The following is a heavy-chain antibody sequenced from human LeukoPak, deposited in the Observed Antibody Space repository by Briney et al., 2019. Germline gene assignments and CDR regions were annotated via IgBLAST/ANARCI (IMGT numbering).Heavy chain of an antibody. D-gene: IGHD6-19*01. Sequence: GESLRLSCAASGFTFSDYWMSWVRQAPGKGLEWLADIKGDGSKEYFVDSVKGRFTISRDNAKNSVYLQMSSLRVEDTAVYYCARDFKDRGAWYNDYWGQGTLVIVSS. CDR3: ARDFKDRGAWYNDY. CDR1: GFTFSDYW. V-gene: IGHV3-7*01. CDR2: IKGDGSKE. J-gene: IGHJ4*02.